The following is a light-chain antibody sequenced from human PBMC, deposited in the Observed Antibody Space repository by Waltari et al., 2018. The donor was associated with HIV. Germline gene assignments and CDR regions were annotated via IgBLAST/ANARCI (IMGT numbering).Light chain of an antibody. J-gene: IGLJ1*01. V-gene: IGLV3-1*01. CDR2: QDS. CDR3: QAWDSSTGV. CDR1: KLGDKY. Sequence: SYELTQPPSVSVSPGQTASITCSGDKLGDKYACWYQQKPGQSPVLVIYQDSKRPSGIPEGISGSNSGNPATLTIGGTQAMDEADYYWQAWDSSTGVFGTGTKVTVL.